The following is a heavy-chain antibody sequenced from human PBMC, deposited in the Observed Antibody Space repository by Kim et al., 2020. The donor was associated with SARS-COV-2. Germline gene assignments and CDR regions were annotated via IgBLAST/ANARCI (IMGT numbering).Heavy chain of an antibody. J-gene: IGHJ4*02. V-gene: IGHV3-23*01. Sequence: GGSLRLSCAASGFTFSSYAMSWVRQAPGKGLEWVSAISGSGGSTYYADSVKGRFTISRDNSKNTLYLQMNSLRAEDTAVYYCAKETPGLAQQLGVDYFDYWGQGTLVTVSS. CDR1: GFTFSSYA. D-gene: IGHD6-13*01. CDR2: ISGSGGST. CDR3: AKETPGLAQQLGVDYFDY.